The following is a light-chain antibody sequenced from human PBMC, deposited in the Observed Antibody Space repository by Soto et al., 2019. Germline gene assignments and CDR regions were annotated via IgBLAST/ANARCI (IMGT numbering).Light chain of an antibody. CDR1: SSNIGSNH. J-gene: IGLJ3*02. Sequence: QSVLTQPPSASETPGQRVTISCSGSSSNIGSNHVYWYQHLPGTAPKLLIYRNYLRPSGVPDRFSASKSGTSASLTVSGLQAEDEADYHCSSYGGNDWVFGGGTKLTVL. CDR2: RNY. CDR3: SSYGGNDWV. V-gene: IGLV1-47*01.